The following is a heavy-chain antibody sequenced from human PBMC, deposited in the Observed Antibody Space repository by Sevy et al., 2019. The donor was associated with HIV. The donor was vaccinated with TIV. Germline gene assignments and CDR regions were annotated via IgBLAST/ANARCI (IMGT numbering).Heavy chain of an antibody. J-gene: IGHJ3*02. Sequence: ASVKVSCKASGYMFTIYDIIWVRQATGQGLEWMGWVNPSSSNTGYAQKFQGRVTISMSTSTDTAYMEMSSLRSDDTAVYYCARAADGSYDAFDIWGQGTLVTVSS. CDR3: ARAADGSYDAFDI. V-gene: IGHV1-8*03. CDR2: VNPSSSNT. CDR1: GYMFTIYD. D-gene: IGHD6-13*01.